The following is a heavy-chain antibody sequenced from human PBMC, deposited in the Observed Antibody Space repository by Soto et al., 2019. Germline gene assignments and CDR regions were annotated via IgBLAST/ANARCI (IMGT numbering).Heavy chain of an antibody. J-gene: IGHJ6*02. CDR1: GFTFSSYA. Sequence: PGGSPRLSCAASGFTFSSYAMHCVRQAPGKGLEWVAVISYDGSNKYYADSVKGRFTISRDNSKNTLYLQMNSLRAEDTAVHYCARDGYWDIVATMEDYYYYYGMDVWGQGTTVTVSS. V-gene: IGHV3-30-3*01. D-gene: IGHD5-12*01. CDR2: ISYDGSNK. CDR3: ARDGYWDIVATMEDYYYYYGMDV.